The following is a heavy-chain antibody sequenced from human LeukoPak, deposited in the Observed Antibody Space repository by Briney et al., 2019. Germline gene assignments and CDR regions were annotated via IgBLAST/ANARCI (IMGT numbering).Heavy chain of an antibody. CDR1: GFTFSSYG. J-gene: IGHJ5*02. CDR2: IRYDGSNK. Sequence: GGSLRLSCAASGFTFSSYGMHWVRQAPGKGLEWVAFIRYDGSNKYYAGSVKGRFTISRDNSKNTLYLQMNSLRAEDTAVYYCARDALPVHIAAAGTAWFDPWGQGTLVTVSS. V-gene: IGHV3-30*02. CDR3: ARDALPVHIAAAGTAWFDP. D-gene: IGHD6-13*01.